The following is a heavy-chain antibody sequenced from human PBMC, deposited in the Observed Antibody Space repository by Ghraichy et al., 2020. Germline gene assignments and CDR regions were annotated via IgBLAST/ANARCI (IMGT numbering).Heavy chain of an antibody. Sequence: ASVKVSCKASGYPFSKYGITWLRQAPGQTLEWMGWINVNNGNANYAQKLQGRVTMTTDTFTNTAYMELRSLTSAETAVYDCARRHSASDSDYWGQGTLVSVSS. V-gene: IGHV1-18*01. CDR3: ARRHSASDSDY. D-gene: IGHD2-2*01. J-gene: IGHJ4*02. CDR2: INVNNGNA. CDR1: GYPFSKYG.